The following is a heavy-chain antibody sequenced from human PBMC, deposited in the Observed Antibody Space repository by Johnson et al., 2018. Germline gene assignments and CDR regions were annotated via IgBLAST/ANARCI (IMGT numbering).Heavy chain of an antibody. CDR3: ASSSGYVINYYDGMDV. CDR2: IIPIFGTA. Sequence: QVQLVESGAEVKKPGSSVKVSCKASGGTFSSYGISWVRQAPGQGLEWMGRIIPIFGTANYAQKFQGRVTITADESTSTASMELSSLTSEDTAVYFCASSSGYVINYYDGMDVWGQGTTVTVSS. CDR1: GGTFSSYG. D-gene: IGHD5-12*01. V-gene: IGHV1-69*18. J-gene: IGHJ6*02.